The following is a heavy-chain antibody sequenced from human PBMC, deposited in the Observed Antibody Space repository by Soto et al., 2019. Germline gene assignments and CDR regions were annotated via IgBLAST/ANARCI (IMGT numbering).Heavy chain of an antibody. CDR3: ARDLGAAGIYYYYGMDV. V-gene: IGHV1-18*01. J-gene: IGHJ6*02. CDR1: GYTFTSYG. Sequence: ASVKVSCKAPGYTFTSYGISWVRQAPGQGLEWMGWISAYNGNTNYAQKLQGRVTMTTDTSTSTAYMELRSLRSDDTAVYYCARDLGAAGIYYYYGMDVWGQGTTVTVSS. CDR2: ISAYNGNT. D-gene: IGHD6-13*01.